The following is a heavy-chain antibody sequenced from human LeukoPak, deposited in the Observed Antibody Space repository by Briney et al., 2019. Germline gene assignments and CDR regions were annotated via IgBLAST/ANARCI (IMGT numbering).Heavy chain of an antibody. V-gene: IGHV3-11*04. Sequence: NPGGSLRLSCAASGFTFSDYYMSWIRQAPGKGLEWVSYISSSGSTIYYADSVKGRFTISRDNAKNSLYLQMNSLRAEDTAVYYCASLFPPPEMTTTVVTPSYFDYWGQGTLVTVSS. CDR1: GFTFSDYY. CDR2: ISSSGSTI. CDR3: ASLFPPPEMTTTVVTPSYFDY. D-gene: IGHD4-23*01. J-gene: IGHJ4*02.